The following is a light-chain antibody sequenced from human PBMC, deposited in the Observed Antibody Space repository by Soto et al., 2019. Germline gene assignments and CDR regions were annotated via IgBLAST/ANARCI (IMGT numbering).Light chain of an antibody. Sequence: EIVFTQSPVTFSVSPGERATLSCRASQTINNNYLAWYQQKRGQAPRLLMYGISSRATGVPARFSGSGSGTEFTLTISSLQSEDFAVYFCQQYSMWPITFGQGTRLEIK. CDR1: QTINNNY. J-gene: IGKJ5*01. V-gene: IGKV3-15*01. CDR3: QQYSMWPIT. CDR2: GIS.